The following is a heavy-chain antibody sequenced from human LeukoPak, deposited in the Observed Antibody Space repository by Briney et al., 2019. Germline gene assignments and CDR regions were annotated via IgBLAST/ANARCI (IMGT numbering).Heavy chain of an antibody. V-gene: IGHV4-59*01. J-gene: IGHJ5*02. CDR3: ARDQVRGVRNWFDP. D-gene: IGHD3-10*01. Sequence: AGTLSLTCTASGCSISGYYWSWIRQPPGKGLEWIGAIYDSGGTNYNPSLKNRLTISLETSKNQFSQQLSTGTAADAAVYYCARDQVRGVRNWFDPWGPGTLVTVSS. CDR1: GCSISGYY. CDR2: IYDSGGT.